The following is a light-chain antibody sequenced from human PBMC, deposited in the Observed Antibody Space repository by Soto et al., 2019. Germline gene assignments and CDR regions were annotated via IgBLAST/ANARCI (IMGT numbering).Light chain of an antibody. CDR3: QQYTVLWT. V-gene: IGKV1-5*03. Sequence: VQLTQSPSTLSASVGDSVTIACRASRSLHTWLAWYQQKPGKAPRLLIYEASNLEIGVPSRFSGSGFGTEFTLTISSLQPDDVATYYCQQYTVLWTFGPGTKVDIK. CDR2: EAS. CDR1: RSLHTW. J-gene: IGKJ1*01.